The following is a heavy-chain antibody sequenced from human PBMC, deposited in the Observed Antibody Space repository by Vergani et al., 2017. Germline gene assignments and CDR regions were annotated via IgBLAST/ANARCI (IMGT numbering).Heavy chain of an antibody. J-gene: IGHJ5*02. CDR1: GFTSAGYA. Sequence: EVQLEESGGGLVLPGRSLRLSCVASGFTSAGYAMHWVRQAPGKGLEWVSGSSWNSNSIGYADSVKGRFTISRDNAKNSLYLQMNSLRAEDTALYYCAKDLGTSSEGGWFDPWGQGTLVTVSS. D-gene: IGHD6-6*01. V-gene: IGHV3-9*02. CDR3: AKDLGTSSEGGWFDP. CDR2: SSWNSNSI.